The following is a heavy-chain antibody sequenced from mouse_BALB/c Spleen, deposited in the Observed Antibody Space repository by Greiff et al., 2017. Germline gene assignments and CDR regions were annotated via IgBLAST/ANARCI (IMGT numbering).Heavy chain of an antibody. Sequence: QVQLQQSGAELARPGASVKLSCKASGYTFTSYWMQWVKQRPGQGLEWIGAIYPGDGDTRYTQKFKGKATLTADKSSSTAYMQLSSLASEDSAVYYCAREGTTDWYFDVWGAGTTVTVSS. CDR1: GYTFTSYW. CDR3: AREGTTDWYFDV. CDR2: IYPGDGDT. J-gene: IGHJ1*01. D-gene: IGHD1-1*01. V-gene: IGHV1-87*01.